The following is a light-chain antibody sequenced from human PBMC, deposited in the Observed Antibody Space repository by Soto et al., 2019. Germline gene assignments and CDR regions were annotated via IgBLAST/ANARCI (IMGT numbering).Light chain of an antibody. J-gene: IGLJ1*01. V-gene: IGLV2-8*01. CDR2: EVS. Sequence: QSALTQPPSASGSPGQSVTISCTGTSSDVGKYDYVSWFQHHPGKAPKLIIYEVSKLPSGVPDRFSGSKSENTAALTISGLQAEDEAYYYCCSYAGSYTVVFGIGTKVTVL. CDR1: SSDVGKYDY. CDR3: CSYAGSYTVV.